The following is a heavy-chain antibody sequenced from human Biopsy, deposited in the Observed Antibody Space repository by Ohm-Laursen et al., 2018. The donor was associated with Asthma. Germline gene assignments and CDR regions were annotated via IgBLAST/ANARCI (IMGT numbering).Heavy chain of an antibody. Sequence: SLRLFCTASGFAVSRDYMFWVRQAPGEGLEWVSVIYSGGTSHTADSVRGRSTISRDYSKNTLYLQMHSLRAEDTAVYYCARGDSSNWSHYYFDYWGQGTLVTVSS. CDR1: GFAVSRDY. CDR3: ARGDSSNWSHYYFDY. D-gene: IGHD3-22*01. CDR2: IYSGGTS. J-gene: IGHJ4*02. V-gene: IGHV3-53*01.